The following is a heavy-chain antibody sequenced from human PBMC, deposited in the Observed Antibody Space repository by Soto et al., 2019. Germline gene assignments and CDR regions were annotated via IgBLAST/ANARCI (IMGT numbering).Heavy chain of an antibody. CDR3: SRELYYYDSSGYYQTYGMDV. CDR2: IYYSGST. J-gene: IGHJ6*02. D-gene: IGHD3-22*01. Sequence: PSETLSLTCTVSGGSISSGGYYWSWIRQHPGKGLEWIGYIYYSGSTYYNPSLKSRVTISVDTSKNQFSLKLSSVTAADTAVYYCSRELYYYDSSGYYQTYGMDVWGQGTTVTVSS. CDR1: GGSISSGGYY. V-gene: IGHV4-31*03.